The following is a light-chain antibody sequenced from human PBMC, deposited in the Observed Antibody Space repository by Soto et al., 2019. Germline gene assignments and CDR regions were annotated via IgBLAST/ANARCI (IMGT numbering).Light chain of an antibody. CDR2: AAS. CDR1: QGIRSD. CDR3: LQDYNYPRT. Sequence: AIQMTQSPSSLSASVGDRVTITCRATQGIRSDLSWYQQKPGKAPKLLIYAASTLQSGVPSRFSGSGSGTDFTLTISSLQPEDFATYYCLQDYNYPRTFGQGTKVEIK. J-gene: IGKJ1*01. V-gene: IGKV1-6*01.